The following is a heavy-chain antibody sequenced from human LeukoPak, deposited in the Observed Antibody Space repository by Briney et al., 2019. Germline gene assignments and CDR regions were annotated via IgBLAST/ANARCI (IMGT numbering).Heavy chain of an antibody. V-gene: IGHV3-53*01. Sequence: AGGSLRLSCAASGFTVSSNYMSWVRQAPGKGLEWVSVIYSGGSTYYADSVKGRFTISRDNSKNTLYLQMNSLRAEDTAVYYCARFPSNHYYGSGSSGNYFDYWGQGTLVTVSS. D-gene: IGHD3-10*01. CDR1: GFTVSSNY. CDR2: IYSGGST. J-gene: IGHJ4*02. CDR3: ARFPSNHYYGSGSSGNYFDY.